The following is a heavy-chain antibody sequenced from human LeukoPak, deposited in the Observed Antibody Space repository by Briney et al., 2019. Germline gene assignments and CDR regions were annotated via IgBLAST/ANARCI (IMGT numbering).Heavy chain of an antibody. Sequence: QTGGSLRLSCAASGFTVSSNYMNWVRRAPGKGLEWVSGISASGGSTYYADSVKGRFSISRDNSKNTLYLQVTSLRAEDTAVYYCAKAGWRGSADDGLSDAFDFWGHGTMVTVSS. J-gene: IGHJ3*01. CDR3: AKAGWRGSADDGLSDAFDF. CDR1: GFTVSSNY. CDR2: ISASGGST. V-gene: IGHV3-23*01. D-gene: IGHD3-3*01.